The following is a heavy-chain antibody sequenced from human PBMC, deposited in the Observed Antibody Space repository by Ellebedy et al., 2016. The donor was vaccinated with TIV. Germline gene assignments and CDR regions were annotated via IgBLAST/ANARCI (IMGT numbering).Heavy chain of an antibody. CDR1: GFTFDDYA. D-gene: IGHD5-24*01. V-gene: IGHV3-9*01. Sequence: SLKISCAASGFTFDDYAMHWVRQAPGKGLEWVSGISWNSGSIGYADSVKGRFTISRDNAKNSLYLQMNSLRDEDTAVYYCARDLYNDYVDYWGQGTLVTVSS. CDR2: ISWNSGSI. CDR3: ARDLYNDYVDY. J-gene: IGHJ4*02.